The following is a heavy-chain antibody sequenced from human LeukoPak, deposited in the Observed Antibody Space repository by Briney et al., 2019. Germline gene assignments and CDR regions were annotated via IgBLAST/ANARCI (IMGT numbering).Heavy chain of an antibody. J-gene: IGHJ6*02. Sequence: SETRSLTCTVSGGSISSYYWSWIRQPPGKGLEWVGYIYYSGSINYNPSLKSRVTISVDTSKNQFSLKLSSVTAADTAVYYCARDKGRGYSYGYYYYGMDVWGQGTTVTVSS. D-gene: IGHD5-18*01. CDR2: IYYSGSI. V-gene: IGHV4-59*01. CDR3: ARDKGRGYSYGYYYYGMDV. CDR1: GGSISSYY.